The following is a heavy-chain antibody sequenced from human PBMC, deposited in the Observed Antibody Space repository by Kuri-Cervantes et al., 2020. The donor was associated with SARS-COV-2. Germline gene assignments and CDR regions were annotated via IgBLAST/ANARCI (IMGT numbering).Heavy chain of an antibody. CDR2: INPDGSYT. CDR1: GFAFSGHW. J-gene: IGHJ6*02. CDR3: ARDRVFYWSSYEVQGIYGMDV. V-gene: IGHV3-74*01. Sequence: ETLSLTCAASGFAFSGHWIHWVRQAPGKGLVWVSRINPDGSYTNNADSVKGRFTLSRDNAKNMLFLQMNSLRAEDTAVYYCARDRVFYWSSYEVQGIYGMDVWGQGTTVTVSS. D-gene: IGHD2/OR15-2a*01.